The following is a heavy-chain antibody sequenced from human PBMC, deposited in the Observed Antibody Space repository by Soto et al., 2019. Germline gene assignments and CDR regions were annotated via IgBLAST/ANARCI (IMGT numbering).Heavy chain of an antibody. CDR1: GFTFSSYS. CDR2: ISSSSSTI. J-gene: IGHJ6*02. CDR3: ARDSPPHYYGSGSYGGMDV. Sequence: EVQLVESGGGLVQPGGSQRLSCAASGFTFSSYSMNWVRQAPGKGLEWVSYISSSSSTIYYADSVKGRFTISRDNAKNSLYLQMNSLRAEDTAVYYCARDSPPHYYGSGSYGGMDVWGQGTTVTVSS. D-gene: IGHD3-10*01. V-gene: IGHV3-48*01.